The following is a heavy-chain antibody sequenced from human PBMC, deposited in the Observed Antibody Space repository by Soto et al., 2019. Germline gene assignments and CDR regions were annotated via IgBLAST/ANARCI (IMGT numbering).Heavy chain of an antibody. V-gene: IGHV3-23*01. CDR1: GFTFSRYA. Sequence: SLRLSCAASGFTFSRYALSWVRQAPGKGLEWVSAISGSGGSTYYADSVKGRFTISRDNSKNTLYLQMNSLRAEDTAVYYCAKDIVVVVAAHTFDYWGQGTLVTVSS. CDR3: AKDIVVVVAAHTFDY. CDR2: ISGSGGST. J-gene: IGHJ4*02. D-gene: IGHD2-15*01.